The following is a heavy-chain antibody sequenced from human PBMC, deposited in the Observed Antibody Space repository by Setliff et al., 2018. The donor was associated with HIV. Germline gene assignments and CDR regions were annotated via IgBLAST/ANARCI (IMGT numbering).Heavy chain of an antibody. CDR1: GYTFPSFY. CDR2: INPTSGNT. V-gene: IGHV1-46*01. Sequence: ASVKVSCKASGYTFPSFYVHWVRQAPGQGLEWMGIINPTSGNTTYAQNFQGRVTLTRDTSTSTVYMELSRLKSEDTAVYYCARGPGLSDYDFWTPNYWGQGTLVTVSS. CDR3: ARGPGLSDYDFWTPNY. J-gene: IGHJ4*02. D-gene: IGHD3-3*01.